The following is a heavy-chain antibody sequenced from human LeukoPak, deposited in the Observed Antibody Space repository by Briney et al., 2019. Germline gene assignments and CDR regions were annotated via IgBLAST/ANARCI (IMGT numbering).Heavy chain of an antibody. D-gene: IGHD2-2*01. J-gene: IGHJ4*02. Sequence: PGGSLRLSCTVSGFTFSTYAMSWVRQAPGKGLEWVSGISDTGGTYYADSVRGRFTISRDNSKNTLYLQMNSLRAEDTAVYYCAKDNDDIVVVPAAILDYWGQGTLVTVSS. CDR3: AKDNDDIVVVPAAILDY. CDR1: GFTFSTYA. CDR2: ISDTGGT. V-gene: IGHV3-23*01.